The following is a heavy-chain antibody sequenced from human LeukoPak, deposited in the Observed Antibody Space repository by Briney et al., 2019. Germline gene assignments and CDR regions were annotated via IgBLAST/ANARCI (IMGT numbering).Heavy chain of an antibody. V-gene: IGHV1-24*01. J-gene: IGHJ3*02. Sequence: RRASVKVSCKVSGYTLTELSMHWVRQAPGKGLEWMGGFDPEDGETIYAQKFQGRVTMTEDTSTDTAYMELSSLRSEDTAVYYCARENVILTGYYNVDAFDIWGQGTMVTVSS. D-gene: IGHD3-9*01. CDR3: ARENVILTGYYNVDAFDI. CDR2: FDPEDGET. CDR1: GYTLTELS.